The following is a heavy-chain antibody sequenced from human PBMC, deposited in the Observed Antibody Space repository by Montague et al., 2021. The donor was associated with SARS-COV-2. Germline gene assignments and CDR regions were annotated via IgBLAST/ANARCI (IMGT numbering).Heavy chain of an antibody. CDR1: GGSISSNLFY. CDR2: IYYSGST. D-gene: IGHD6-13*01. Sequence: SETLSLTCTVSGGSISSNLFYWGWIRQTPGKGLEWIGSIYYSGSTYYNPSLKSRVTISVDTSKNQFSLKLSSVTAADTAMYYCARVGRQQLVRLSGMDVWGQGTTVTVSS. V-gene: IGHV4-39*07. J-gene: IGHJ6*02. CDR3: ARVGRQQLVRLSGMDV.